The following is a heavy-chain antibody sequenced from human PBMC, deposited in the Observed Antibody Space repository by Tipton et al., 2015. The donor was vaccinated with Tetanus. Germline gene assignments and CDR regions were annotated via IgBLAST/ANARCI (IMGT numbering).Heavy chain of an antibody. Sequence: TLSLTCTVSGGSISSGGYYWSWIRQHPGKGLEWIGDIYYSGSTYYNPSLKSRGTISVDTSKNQFSLKLNSVTAADTAVYYCARDQARGARGWNYFDYWGQGTLVTVSS. CDR1: GGSISSGGYY. V-gene: IGHV4-31*03. D-gene: IGHD1-26*01. CDR2: IYYSGST. J-gene: IGHJ4*02. CDR3: ARDQARGARGWNYFDY.